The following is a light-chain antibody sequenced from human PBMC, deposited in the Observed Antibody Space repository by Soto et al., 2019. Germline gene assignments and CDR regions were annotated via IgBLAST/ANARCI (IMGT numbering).Light chain of an antibody. V-gene: IGLV2-11*01. CDR2: DVS. Sequence: QSALTQPRSVSGSPGQSVTISCTGTSSDVGGYIYVSWYQQYPGKAPKLMIYDVSKRPSGVPDRFSGSKSGNTASLTISGLQAEDEADYYCCSYAGSDVVFGGGTKLTV. CDR1: SSDVGGYIY. CDR3: CSYAGSDVV. J-gene: IGLJ2*01.